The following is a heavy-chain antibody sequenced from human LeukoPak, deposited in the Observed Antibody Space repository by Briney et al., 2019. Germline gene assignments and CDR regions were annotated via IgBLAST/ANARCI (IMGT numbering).Heavy chain of an antibody. V-gene: IGHV3-11*01. CDR2: ISSSGTTI. CDR1: GFTFSDYY. Sequence: GGSLRLSCSASGFTFSDYYMSWIRQAPGKGLEWVSYISSSGTTIYYTDSVKGRFTISRDNAKNSLYLQMNSLRAEDTAVYSCARDGVGANRYYFDYWGQGTLVTVSS. CDR3: ARDGVGANRYYFDY. D-gene: IGHD1-26*01. J-gene: IGHJ4*02.